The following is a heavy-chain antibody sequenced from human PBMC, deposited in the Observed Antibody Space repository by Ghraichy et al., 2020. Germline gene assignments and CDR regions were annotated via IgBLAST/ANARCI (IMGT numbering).Heavy chain of an antibody. CDR2: MNPNSGNT. CDR3: ARAGYSYGNYYYYYGMDV. D-gene: IGHD5-18*01. V-gene: IGHV1-8*01. J-gene: IGHJ6*02. CDR1: GYTFTSYD. Sequence: ASVKVSCKASGYTFTSYDINWVRQATGQGLEWMGWMNPNSGNTGYAQKFQGRVTMTRNTSISTAYMELSSLRSEDTAVYYCARAGYSYGNYYYYYGMDVWGQGTTVTVSS.